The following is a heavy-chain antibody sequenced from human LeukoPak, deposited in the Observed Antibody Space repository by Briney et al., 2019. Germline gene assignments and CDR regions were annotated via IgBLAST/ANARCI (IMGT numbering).Heavy chain of an antibody. CDR2: INHSGST. Sequence: NTSETLSLTCAVYGGSFSGYYWSWIRQPPGKGLEWIGEINHSGSTNYNPSLKSRVTISVDTSKNQFSLKLSSVTAADTAVYYCARHARGLNYDYVWGSYRYQWKTYYFDYWGQGTLVTVSS. CDR1: GGSFSGYY. J-gene: IGHJ4*02. D-gene: IGHD3-16*02. CDR3: ARHARGLNYDYVWGSYRYQWKTYYFDY. V-gene: IGHV4-34*01.